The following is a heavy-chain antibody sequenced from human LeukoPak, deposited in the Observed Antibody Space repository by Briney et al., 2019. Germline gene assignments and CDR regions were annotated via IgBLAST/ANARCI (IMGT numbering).Heavy chain of an antibody. V-gene: IGHV3-66*01. CDR1: GFTFSSYS. Sequence: GGSLRLSCAASGFTFSSYSMNWVRQAPGKGLEWVSVIYSGGSTYYADSVKGRFTISRDNSKNTLYLQMNSLRAEDTAVYYCAREGSGSTHWGQGTLVTVSS. J-gene: IGHJ4*02. CDR2: IYSGGST. CDR3: AREGSGSTH. D-gene: IGHD3-10*01.